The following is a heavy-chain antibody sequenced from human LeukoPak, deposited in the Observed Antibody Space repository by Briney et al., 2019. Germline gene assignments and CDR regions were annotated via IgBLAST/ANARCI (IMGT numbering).Heavy chain of an antibody. D-gene: IGHD3-10*01. CDR3: AKGWDYYGSRPIDY. CDR2: IWYDGSNK. J-gene: IGHJ4*02. Sequence: GRSLRLSCAASGFTFSSYGMHWVRQAPGKGLEWVAVIWYDGSNKYYADSVKGRFTISRDNSKNTLYLQMNSLRAEDTAVYYCAKGWDYYGSRPIDYWGQGTLVTVSS. CDR1: GFTFSSYG. V-gene: IGHV3-33*06.